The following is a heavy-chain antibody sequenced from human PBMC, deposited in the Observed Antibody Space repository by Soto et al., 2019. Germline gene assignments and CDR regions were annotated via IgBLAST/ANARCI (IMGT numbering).Heavy chain of an antibody. Sequence: ASVKVSCKASGYTFTSYDINWVRQATGQGLEWMGWMNPNSGNTGYAQKFQGRVTMTRNTSISTAYMEPSSLRSEDTAVYYCARGIVVVPAATPFGMDVWGKGTTVTVSS. CDR2: MNPNSGNT. D-gene: IGHD2-2*01. CDR1: GYTFTSYD. CDR3: ARGIVVVPAATPFGMDV. J-gene: IGHJ6*03. V-gene: IGHV1-8*01.